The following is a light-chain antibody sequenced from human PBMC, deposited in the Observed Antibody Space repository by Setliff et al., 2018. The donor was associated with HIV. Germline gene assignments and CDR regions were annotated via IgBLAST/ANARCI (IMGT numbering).Light chain of an antibody. Sequence: IVMTQSPDSLAVYLGERATINCKSSQSVLYPSNNKNYLAWYRQTPGQPPKLLIYWASTRESGVPDRFSGSGSGTDFTLTIRSLQAEDVAVYYCQQYYTTPFTFGPGTKVDIK. J-gene: IGKJ3*01. CDR3: QQYYTTPFT. CDR2: WAS. CDR1: QSVLYPSNNKNY. V-gene: IGKV4-1*01.